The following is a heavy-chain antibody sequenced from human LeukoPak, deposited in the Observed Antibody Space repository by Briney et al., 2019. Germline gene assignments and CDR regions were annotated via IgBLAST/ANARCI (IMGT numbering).Heavy chain of an antibody. V-gene: IGHV4-38-2*02. D-gene: IGHD6-13*01. Sequence: PSETLSLTCTVSGYSISSGYYWGWIRQPPGKGLEWIGSIYHSGSTYYNPSLKSRVTISVDTSKNQFSLKLSSVTAADTAVYYCARAFRVGSSWYPFDYWGQGTLVTVSS. CDR1: GYSISSGYY. J-gene: IGHJ4*02. CDR2: IYHSGST. CDR3: ARAFRVGSSWYPFDY.